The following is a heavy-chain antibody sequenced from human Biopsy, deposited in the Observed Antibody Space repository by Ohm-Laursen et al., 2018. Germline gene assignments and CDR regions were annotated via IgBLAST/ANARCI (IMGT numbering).Heavy chain of an antibody. V-gene: IGHV4-34*01. J-gene: IGHJ5*02. CDR3: ARGTNYYGSGRNRHWFDP. D-gene: IGHD3-10*01. CDR1: GGSFSGYY. Sequence: TLSLTCGAYGGSFSGYYCSWIRQPPGKGLEWIGEINDSGRTNYNPSLRSRVTFSVDTSKNQFSLKLSSVPAADTAVYYCARGTNYYGSGRNRHWFDPWGQGTQVTVSS. CDR2: INDSGRT.